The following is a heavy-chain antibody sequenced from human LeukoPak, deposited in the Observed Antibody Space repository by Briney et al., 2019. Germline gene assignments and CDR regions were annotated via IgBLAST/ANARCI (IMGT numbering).Heavy chain of an antibody. D-gene: IGHD2-2*01. Sequence: ASLKVSSKASGYTFTCYVMQWVRQAPGQGREWRGWINPNSGGTNYAQKFQGRVTMARDTSISTAYPELSRLTSNTTAVYYSARGAPTVDVPAAMDWYFDLWGRGTLVAVSS. CDR1: GYTFTCYV. CDR3: ARGAPTVDVPAAMDWYFDL. V-gene: IGHV1-2*02. CDR2: INPNSGGT. J-gene: IGHJ2*01.